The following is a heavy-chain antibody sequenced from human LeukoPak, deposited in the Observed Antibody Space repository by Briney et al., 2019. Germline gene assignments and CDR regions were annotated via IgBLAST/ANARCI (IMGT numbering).Heavy chain of an antibody. Sequence: GGSLRLSCAASGFTFSSYGMHWVRQAPGKGLEWVSYISSSSSTIYYADSVKGRFTISRDNAKNSLYLQMNSLRAEDTAVYYCARDYFYYYDSSGYHVPFDYWGQGTLVTVSS. CDR2: ISSSSSTI. V-gene: IGHV3-48*04. J-gene: IGHJ4*02. CDR3: ARDYFYYYDSSGYHVPFDY. CDR1: GFTFSSYG. D-gene: IGHD3-22*01.